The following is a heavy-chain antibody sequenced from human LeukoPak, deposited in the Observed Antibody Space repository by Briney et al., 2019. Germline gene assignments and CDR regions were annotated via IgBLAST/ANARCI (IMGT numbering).Heavy chain of an antibody. CDR3: ARPSWSSSWYLPSGFDY. V-gene: IGHV4-38-2*02. CDR1: GYSISSGYY. D-gene: IGHD6-13*01. Sequence: SETLSLTCSVSGYSISSGYYWGWIRQPPGKGLEWIGSIYHSGSTYYNPSLKSRVTISVDTSKNQFSLKLSSVTAADTAVYYCARPSWSSSWYLPSGFDYWGQGTLVTVSS. J-gene: IGHJ4*02. CDR2: IYHSGST.